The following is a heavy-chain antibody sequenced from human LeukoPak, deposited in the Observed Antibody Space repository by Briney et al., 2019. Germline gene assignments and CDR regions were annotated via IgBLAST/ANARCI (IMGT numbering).Heavy chain of an antibody. Sequence: GGSLRLSCAASGFTFSSYGVHWVRQAPGKGLEWVAVIWYDGSNKYYADSVKGRFTISRDNSKNTLYLQMNSLRAEDTAVYYCACFGELINYWGQGTLVTVSS. V-gene: IGHV3-33*01. CDR1: GFTFSSYG. CDR3: ACFGELINY. D-gene: IGHD3-10*01. J-gene: IGHJ4*02. CDR2: IWYDGSNK.